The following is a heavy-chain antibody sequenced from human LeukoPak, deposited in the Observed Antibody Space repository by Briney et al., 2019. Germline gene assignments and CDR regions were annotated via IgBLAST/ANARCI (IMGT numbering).Heavy chain of an antibody. J-gene: IGHJ5*02. CDR2: INPNSGGT. V-gene: IGHV1-2*02. Sequence: ASVKVSCKASGYAFTGYYMHWLRQAPGQGLEWMGWINPNSGGTNYAQKFQGRVTMTRDTSISTAYMELSRLRSDDTTMYFCARGAHLGTGSGVCPWFDPWGQGTLVTVSS. CDR3: ARGAHLGTGSGVCPWFDP. D-gene: IGHD6-25*01. CDR1: GYAFTGYY.